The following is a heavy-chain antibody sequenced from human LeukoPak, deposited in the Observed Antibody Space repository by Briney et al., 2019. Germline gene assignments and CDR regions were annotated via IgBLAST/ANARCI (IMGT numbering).Heavy chain of an antibody. CDR1: GGSISSSNW. Sequence: SETLSLTCAVSGGSISSSNWWSWVRQPPGKGLEWIGEIYHSGSTNYNPSLKSRVTISVDTSKNQFSLKLSSVTAADTAVYYCARGAGYYDFWSGYYLSPHYYYMDVWGKGTTVTVSS. J-gene: IGHJ6*03. CDR3: ARGAGYYDFWSGYYLSPHYYYMDV. D-gene: IGHD3-3*01. V-gene: IGHV4-4*02. CDR2: IYHSGST.